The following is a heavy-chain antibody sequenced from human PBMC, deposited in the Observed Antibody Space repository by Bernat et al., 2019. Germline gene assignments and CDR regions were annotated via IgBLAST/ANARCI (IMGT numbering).Heavy chain of an antibody. CDR2: IYSGGST. D-gene: IGHD6-19*01. V-gene: IGHV3-53*05. J-gene: IGHJ5*02. Sequence: EVQLVETGGGLIQPGGSLRLSCAASGFTVSSNYMSWVRQAPGKGLEWVSVIYSGGSTYYADSVKGRFTISRDNSKNTLYLQMNSLRAEDTAVYYCARGASSGWPAFDPWAREPWSPSPQ. CDR1: GFTVSSNY. CDR3: ARGASSGWPAFDP.